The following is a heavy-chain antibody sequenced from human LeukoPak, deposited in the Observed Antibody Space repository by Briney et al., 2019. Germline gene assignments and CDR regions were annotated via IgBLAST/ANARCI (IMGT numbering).Heavy chain of an antibody. V-gene: IGHV5-51*01. CDR3: ARRSRGYPYGMDV. CDR1: GYSFTSYW. J-gene: IGHJ6*02. Sequence: GESLQISCKGSGYSFTSYWIGWVRQMPGKGLEWMGIIYPGDSDTRYSPSFQGQVTIAADKSISTAYLQWSSLKASDTAMYYCARRSRGYPYGMDVWGQGTTVTVSS. CDR2: IYPGDSDT. D-gene: IGHD1-1*01.